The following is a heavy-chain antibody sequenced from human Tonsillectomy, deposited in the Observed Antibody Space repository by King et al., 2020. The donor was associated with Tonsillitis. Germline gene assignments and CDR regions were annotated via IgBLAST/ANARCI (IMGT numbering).Heavy chain of an antibody. J-gene: IGHJ6*02. CDR2: IYYSGNT. CDR1: GGSIRSYY. D-gene: IGHD3-10*01. Sequence: QLQESGPGLVKPSETLSLTCTVSGGSIRSYYWSWIRQPPGKGLEWIGYIYYSGNTNYNPSLKSRVTISVDTSKNQFSLKLNSVTAADTAVYYCARDRGLSITRAGGMDVWGQGTTVTVSS. CDR3: ARDRGLSITRAGGMDV. V-gene: IGHV4-59*01.